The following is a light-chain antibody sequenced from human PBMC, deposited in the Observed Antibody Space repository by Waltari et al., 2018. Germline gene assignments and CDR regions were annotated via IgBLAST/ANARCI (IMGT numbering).Light chain of an antibody. J-gene: IGKJ2*01. CDR1: QNVNSN. V-gene: IGKV3-15*01. CDR3: QQYNEWPMYT. Sequence: EIVMTQSPATLSVSPGESATPPCRASQNVNSNSAWYQQKPGQAPRLLIYTASTRATGISARFSGSGSGTEFSLTISSLQSEDFAVYYCQQYNEWPMYTFGQGTKLEIK. CDR2: TAS.